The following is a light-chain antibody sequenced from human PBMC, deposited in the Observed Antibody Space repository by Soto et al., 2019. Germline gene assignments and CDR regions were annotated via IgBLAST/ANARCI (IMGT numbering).Light chain of an antibody. V-gene: IGKV3D-15*01. Sequence: ETVIKHSPATLAVSPGERATLSCWASHSVSSKLAWYQQKPGQAPRLLIYGASTRATGIPARFSGSGSGTEFTLTISSLQSEDLAVYYCQQYNNWPPITFGQGTRLEI. CDR2: GAS. CDR3: QQYNNWPPIT. J-gene: IGKJ5*01. CDR1: HSVSSK.